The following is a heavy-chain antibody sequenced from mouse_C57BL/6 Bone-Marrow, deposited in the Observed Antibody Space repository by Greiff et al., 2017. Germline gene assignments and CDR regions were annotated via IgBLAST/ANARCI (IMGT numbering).Heavy chain of an antibody. V-gene: IGHV1-80*01. CDR1: GYAFSSYW. D-gene: IGHD1-1*01. CDR2: IYPGDGDT. CDR3: ARSNYCGSSLDY. J-gene: IGHJ2*01. Sequence: VQLQQSGAELVKPGASVKISCKASGYAFSSYWMNWVKQRPGKGLEWIGQIYPGDGDTNYNGKFKGKATLTADKSSSTAYMQLSSLTSEDSAVYFCARSNYCGSSLDYWGQGTTLTVSS.